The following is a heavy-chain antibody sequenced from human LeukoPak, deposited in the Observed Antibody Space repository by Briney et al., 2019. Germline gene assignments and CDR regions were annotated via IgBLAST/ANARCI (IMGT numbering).Heavy chain of an antibody. V-gene: IGHV4-4*07. CDR1: GGSISSYY. D-gene: IGHD3-22*01. CDR2: IYTSGST. J-gene: IGHJ3*02. CDR3: ARDSSGSRVAFDI. Sequence: SQTLSLTCTVSGGSISSYYWSRIRQPAGKGLEWIGRIYTSGSTYYNPSLKSRVTISVDTSKNQFSLKLSSVTAADTAVYYCARDSSGSRVAFDIWGQGTMVTVSS.